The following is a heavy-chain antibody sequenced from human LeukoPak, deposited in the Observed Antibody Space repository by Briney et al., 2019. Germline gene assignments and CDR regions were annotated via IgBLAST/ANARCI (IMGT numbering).Heavy chain of an antibody. D-gene: IGHD1-26*01. CDR2: TYYRSTWYN. V-gene: IGHV6-1*01. Sequence: SQTLSLTCAISGDSVSSNSVTWNWIRQSPSRGLEWLGRTYYRSTWYNDYAVSVRGRITINPDTSKNQFSLQLNSVTPEDTAVYYCAKSNSGYVDYWGQGTLVTVSS. CDR1: GDSVSSNSVT. J-gene: IGHJ4*02. CDR3: AKSNSGYVDY.